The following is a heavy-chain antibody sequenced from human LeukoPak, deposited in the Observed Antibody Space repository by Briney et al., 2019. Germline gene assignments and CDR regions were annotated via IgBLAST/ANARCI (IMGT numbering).Heavy chain of an antibody. J-gene: IGHJ4*02. CDR2: VSYGGTKI. CDR1: GFTFSSYA. Sequence: GRSLRLSCGASGFTFSSYAMHWVRQAPGKGLEWVAVVSYGGTKIGYADSVKGRFTMSRDISKNTLYLQMNSLKPEDSALYYCARDRVQIWSYVGTFDSWGQGTLVTVSS. CDR3: ARDRVQIWSYVGTFDS. V-gene: IGHV3-30-3*01. D-gene: IGHD5-18*01.